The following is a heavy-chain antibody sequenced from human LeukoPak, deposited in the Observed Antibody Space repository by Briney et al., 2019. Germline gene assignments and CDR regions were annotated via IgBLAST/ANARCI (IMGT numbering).Heavy chain of an antibody. V-gene: IGHV4-39*07. Sequence: SETLSLTCTVSGASISSSSYYWGWIRQPPGKGLEWIGSIYYGGSTYYNPSLKSRVTISVDTSKNQFSLKVNSVTPEDTAVYYCAVGSGTAPPYYYGMDVWGQGTTVTVSS. CDR3: AVGSGTAPPYYYGMDV. CDR2: IYYGGST. D-gene: IGHD3-10*01. J-gene: IGHJ6*02. CDR1: GASISSSSYY.